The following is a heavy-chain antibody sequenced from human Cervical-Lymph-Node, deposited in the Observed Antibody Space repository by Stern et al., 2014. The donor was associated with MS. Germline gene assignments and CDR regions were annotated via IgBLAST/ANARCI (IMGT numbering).Heavy chain of an antibody. Sequence: QVQLQESGGGVVQPGRSLRLSCAASGFSFSRYAMHWVRQAHGKGLEWVALIWYDGSNPYYADSVTGLFTISRDNFKNTLYLQMNSLRAEDTAVYYCASAYSSSHYYFDYWGQGTLVTVSS. CDR3: ASAYSSSHYYFDY. D-gene: IGHD6-13*01. V-gene: IGHV3-33*01. J-gene: IGHJ4*02. CDR1: GFSFSRYA. CDR2: IWYDGSNP.